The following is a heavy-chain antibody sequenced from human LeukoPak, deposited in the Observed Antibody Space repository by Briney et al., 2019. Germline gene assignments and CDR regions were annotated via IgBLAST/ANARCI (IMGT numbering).Heavy chain of an antibody. D-gene: IGHD6-19*01. V-gene: IGHV3-9*01. CDR2: ISWNSGSI. J-gene: IGHJ4*02. CDR1: GFTFDDYA. Sequence: PGGSLRLSCAASGFTFDDYAMHWVRQAPGKGLEWVSGISWNSGSIGYADSVKGRFTISRDNAKNSLYLQMNSLRDEDTAVYYCATSSARPFWGQGTLVTVSS. CDR3: ATSSARPF.